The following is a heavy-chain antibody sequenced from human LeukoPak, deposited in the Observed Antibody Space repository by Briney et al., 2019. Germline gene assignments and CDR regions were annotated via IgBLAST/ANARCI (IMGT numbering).Heavy chain of an antibody. CDR1: GFTFSSYS. CDR3: ARDGRATVSLDY. Sequence: TPGGSLRLSCAASGFTFSSYSMNWVRQAPGKGLEWVSSISSSSSYIYYADSVRGRFTISRDNAKNSLYLQMNSLRAEDTAVYYCARDGRATVSLDYWGQGTLVTVSS. D-gene: IGHD3-10*01. CDR2: ISSSSSYI. J-gene: IGHJ4*02. V-gene: IGHV3-21*01.